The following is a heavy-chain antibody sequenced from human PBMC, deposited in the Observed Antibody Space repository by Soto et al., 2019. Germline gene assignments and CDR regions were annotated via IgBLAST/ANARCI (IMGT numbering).Heavy chain of an antibody. D-gene: IGHD3-10*01. Sequence: EVQLLESGGGLVQPGGSLRLSCAASGFTFNVYPMSWVRQAPGKGLEWVSAINESGGNRYYAASVKGRFTISRDNSKKTLYLQMNSLRAEDTAVYYCAKLIDCGSGGCTGYWGQGTLVTVSS. CDR2: INESGGNR. CDR3: AKLIDCGSGGCTGY. J-gene: IGHJ4*02. CDR1: GFTFNVYP. V-gene: IGHV3-23*01.